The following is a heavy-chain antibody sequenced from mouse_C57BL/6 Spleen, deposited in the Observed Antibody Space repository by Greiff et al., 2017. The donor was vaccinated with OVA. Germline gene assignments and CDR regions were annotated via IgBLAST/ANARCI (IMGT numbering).Heavy chain of an antibody. V-gene: IGHV1-18*01. D-gene: IGHD1-1*01. J-gene: IGHJ2*01. CDR1: GYTFTDYN. Sequence: VQLQQSGPELVKPGASVKIPCKASGYTFTDYNMDWVKQSHGKSLEWIGDINPNNGGTIYNQKFKGKATLTVDKSSSTAYMELRSLTSEDTAVYYCARGAPYYGSSYGNFDYWGQGTTLTVSS. CDR3: ARGAPYYGSSYGNFDY. CDR2: INPNNGGT.